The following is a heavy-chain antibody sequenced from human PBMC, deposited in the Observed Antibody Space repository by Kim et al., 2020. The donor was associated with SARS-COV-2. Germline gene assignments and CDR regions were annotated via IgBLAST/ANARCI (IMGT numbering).Heavy chain of an antibody. CDR2: IYYSGGT. CDR1: GGSISSADYY. V-gene: IGHV4-30-4*01. J-gene: IGHJ5*02. Sequence: SETLSLTCTVSGGSISSADYYWSWIRQPPGKGLEWIGYIYYSGGTYYNPSLKSRLTISVDTSKNQFSLKLSSVTAADTAVYYCARVGGSSSSRGRFDPWG. D-gene: IGHD6-13*01. CDR3: ARVGGSSSSRGRFDP.